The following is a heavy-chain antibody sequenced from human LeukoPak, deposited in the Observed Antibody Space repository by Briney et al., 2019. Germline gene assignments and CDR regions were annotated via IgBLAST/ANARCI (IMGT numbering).Heavy chain of an antibody. D-gene: IGHD4-23*01. CDR3: AKDRSGISTVTPRVALDY. Sequence: GRSLRLSCAASGFTFSSYGMHWVRQAPGKGLEWVAVISYDGSNKYYADSVKGRFTISRDNSKNTLYLQMNSLRAEDTAVYYCAKDRSGISTVTPRVALDYWGQGTLVTVSS. CDR1: GFTFSSYG. CDR2: ISYDGSNK. V-gene: IGHV3-30*18. J-gene: IGHJ4*02.